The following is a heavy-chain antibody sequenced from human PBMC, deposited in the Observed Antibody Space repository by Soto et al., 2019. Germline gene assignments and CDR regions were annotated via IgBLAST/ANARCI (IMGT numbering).Heavy chain of an antibody. D-gene: IGHD3-9*01. Sequence: SQTLSLTCSFSGGSISSGGYNWNWVRQFPGKGLEWIGYISYSGSTYYNPSLKSRLIISIDTSRNQFSLDLMSVTAADTAVYYCARDLTYGSGGRGWFDPLGQGTLVTGSS. CDR1: GGSISSGGYN. CDR3: ARDLTYGSGGRGWFDP. J-gene: IGHJ5*02. V-gene: IGHV4-31*03. CDR2: ISYSGST.